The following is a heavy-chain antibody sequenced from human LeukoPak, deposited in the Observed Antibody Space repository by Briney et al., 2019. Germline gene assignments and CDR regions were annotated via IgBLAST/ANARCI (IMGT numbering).Heavy chain of an antibody. Sequence: SETLSLTCTVSGGSISSGDYYWSWIRQPPGKGLEWIGYIYYSGSTYYNPSLKSRVTISVDTSKNQFSLKLSSVTAADTAVYYCARDGEIAAVGYYYYYYMDVWGKGTTVTVSS. CDR1: GGSISSGDYY. J-gene: IGHJ6*03. CDR3: ARDGEIAAVGYYYYYYMDV. V-gene: IGHV4-30-4*08. D-gene: IGHD6-13*01. CDR2: IYYSGST.